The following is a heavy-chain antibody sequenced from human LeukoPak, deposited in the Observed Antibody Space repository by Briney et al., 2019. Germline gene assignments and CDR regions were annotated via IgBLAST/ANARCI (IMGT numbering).Heavy chain of an antibody. CDR3: ARGSSGPNRMDV. V-gene: IGHV3-21*01. CDR1: GFSFSSYS. CDR2: ISSSSSYI. J-gene: IGHJ6*02. D-gene: IGHD6-19*01. Sequence: GGSLRLSCTASGFSFSSYSMNWVRQAPGKGLEWVSSISSSSSYIYYADSVKGRFTISRDNAKNSLYLQMNSLRAEDTAVYYCARGSSGPNRMDVWGQGTTVTVSS.